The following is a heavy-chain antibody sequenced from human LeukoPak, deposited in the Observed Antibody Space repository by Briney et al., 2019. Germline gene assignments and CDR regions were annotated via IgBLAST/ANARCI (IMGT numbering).Heavy chain of an antibody. Sequence: SETLSLTCTVSGGSISSYYWSWIRQPPGKGLEWIGYIYYSGSNNYNPSLKSRVTISVDTSKNQFSLKLSSVTAADTAVYYCARTKLYGDYRLDPWGQGTLVTVSS. V-gene: IGHV4-59*01. J-gene: IGHJ5*02. CDR3: ARTKLYGDYRLDP. CDR1: GGSISSYY. CDR2: IYYSGSN. D-gene: IGHD4-17*01.